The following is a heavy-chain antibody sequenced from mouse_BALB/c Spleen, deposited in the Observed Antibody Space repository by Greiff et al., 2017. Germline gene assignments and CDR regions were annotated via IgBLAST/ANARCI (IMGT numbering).Heavy chain of an antibody. CDR3: ARSRDDAMDY. D-gene: IGHD3-3*01. Sequence: QVQLQQSGAELAKPGASVKMSCKASGYTFTSYWMHWVKQRPGQGLEWIGYINPSTGYTEYNQKFKDKATLTADKSSSTAYMQLSSLTSEDSAVYYCARSRDDAMDYWGQGTSVTVSS. CDR1: GYTFTSYW. J-gene: IGHJ4*01. V-gene: IGHV1-7*01. CDR2: INPSTGYT.